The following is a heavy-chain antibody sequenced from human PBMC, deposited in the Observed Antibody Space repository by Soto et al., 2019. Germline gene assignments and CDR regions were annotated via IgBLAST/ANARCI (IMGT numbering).Heavy chain of an antibody. Sequence: QVQLVQSGAEVKKPGSSVKVSCKASGGTFSSYAISWVRQAPGQGLEWMGGIIPIFGTANYAQKFQGRVTITADESTSTDYMELSSLSSEDTAVYYCARDQPVLRYFDWPRIPGGCFDPWGQGTLVTVSS. D-gene: IGHD3-9*01. J-gene: IGHJ5*02. CDR3: ARDQPVLRYFDWPRIPGGCFDP. V-gene: IGHV1-69*01. CDR2: IIPIFGTA. CDR1: GGTFSSYA.